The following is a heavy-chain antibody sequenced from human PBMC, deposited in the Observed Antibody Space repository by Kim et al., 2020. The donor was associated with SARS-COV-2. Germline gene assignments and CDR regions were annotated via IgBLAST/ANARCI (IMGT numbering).Heavy chain of an antibody. Sequence: GGSLRLSCAASGFTFSSYGMHWVRQAPGKGLEWVAVISYDGSNKYYADSVKGRFTISRDNSKNTLYLQMNSLRAEDTAVYYCAKAQIFLSAAAGTVFDYWGQGTLVTVSS. CDR1: GFTFSSYG. D-gene: IGHD6-13*01. CDR2: ISYDGSNK. CDR3: AKAQIFLSAAAGTVFDY. J-gene: IGHJ4*02. V-gene: IGHV3-30*18.